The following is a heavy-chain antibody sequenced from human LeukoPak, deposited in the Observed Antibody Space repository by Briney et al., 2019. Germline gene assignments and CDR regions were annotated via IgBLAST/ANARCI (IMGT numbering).Heavy chain of an antibody. CDR2: IYHSGSS. D-gene: IGHD5-18*01. CDR1: GGSISSSNW. CDR3: ARLSWIQLWSHFDY. V-gene: IGHV4-4*02. Sequence: SGTLSLTCAVSGGSISSSNWWSWVRQPPGQGLEWIGEIYHSGSSNYNPSLKSRVTISVDKSKNQFSLNLSSVTAADTAVYYCARLSWIQLWSHFDYWGQGTLVTVSS. J-gene: IGHJ4*02.